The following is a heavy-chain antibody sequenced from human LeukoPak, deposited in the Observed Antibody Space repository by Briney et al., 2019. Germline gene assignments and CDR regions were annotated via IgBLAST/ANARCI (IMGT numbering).Heavy chain of an antibody. CDR2: INAGNGNT. Sequence: ASVKVSCKASGYTFTSYAMHWVRQAPGQRLEWMGWINAGNGNTKYSQEFQGRVTITRDTSASTAYMELSSLRSEDMAVYYRARGGSTYYYYYMDVWGKGTTVTVSS. V-gene: IGHV1-3*03. CDR3: ARGGSTYYYYYMDV. D-gene: IGHD5/OR15-5a*01. J-gene: IGHJ6*03. CDR1: GYTFTSYA.